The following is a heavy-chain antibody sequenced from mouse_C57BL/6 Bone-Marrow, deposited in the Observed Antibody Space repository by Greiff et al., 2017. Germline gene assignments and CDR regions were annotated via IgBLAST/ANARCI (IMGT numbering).Heavy chain of an antibody. V-gene: IGHV1-76*01. Sequence: VQLQQSGAELVRPGASVKLSCKASGYTFTDYYINWVTQRPGQGLEWIARIYPGSGNTYYNEKFKGKATLTAEKSSSTAYMQLSSLTSEDSAVYFCARLRGNAMDYWGQGTSVTVSS. CDR1: GYTFTDYY. CDR2: IYPGSGNT. D-gene: IGHD1-1*01. CDR3: ARLRGNAMDY. J-gene: IGHJ4*01.